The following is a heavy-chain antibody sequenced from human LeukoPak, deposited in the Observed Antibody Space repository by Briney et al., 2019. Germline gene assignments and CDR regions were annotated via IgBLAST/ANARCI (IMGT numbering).Heavy chain of an antibody. CDR2: IGGYKGDT. V-gene: IGHV1-18*01. CDR3: ATDHLRTTEFDY. CDR1: GYSFTSSG. D-gene: IGHD4-11*01. Sequence: ASVKVSCMASGYSFTSSGISWVRQAPGQGLEWIGWIGGYKGDTKFAQKFQGRVTMTEDTSTDTAYMELSSLRSEDTAVYYCATDHLRTTEFDYWGQGTLVTVSS. J-gene: IGHJ4*02.